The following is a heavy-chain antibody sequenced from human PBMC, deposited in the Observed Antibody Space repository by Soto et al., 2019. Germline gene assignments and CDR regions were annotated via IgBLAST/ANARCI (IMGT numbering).Heavy chain of an antibody. CDR3: AKGQHCSSTSCYFYYYGMDV. CDR2: ISNDGSKK. V-gene: IGHV3-30*18. J-gene: IGHJ6*02. Sequence: GGSLRLSCAASGFTFSTYVMHWVRQAPGKGLEWVAAISNDGSKKFYADSMKGRLTISRDNSKNRVYLQVNSLRGEDTAVYYCAKGQHCSSTSCYFYYYGMDVWGQGTTVTVSS. D-gene: IGHD2-2*01. CDR1: GFTFSTYV.